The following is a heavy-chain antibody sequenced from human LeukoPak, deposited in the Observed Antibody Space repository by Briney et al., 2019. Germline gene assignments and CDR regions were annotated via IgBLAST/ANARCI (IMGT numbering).Heavy chain of an antibody. V-gene: IGHV1-18*01. D-gene: IGHD3-16*02. CDR2: ISAYNGNT. Sequence: ASVKVSCKASGYTFTSYAISWVRQAPGQGLEGMGWISAYNGNTNYAQKLQGRVTMTTDTSTSTAYMELRSLRSDDTAVYYCARDLKLLRLGELSSDYWGQGTLVTVSS. CDR3: ARDLKLLRLGELSSDY. J-gene: IGHJ4*02. CDR1: GYTFTSYA.